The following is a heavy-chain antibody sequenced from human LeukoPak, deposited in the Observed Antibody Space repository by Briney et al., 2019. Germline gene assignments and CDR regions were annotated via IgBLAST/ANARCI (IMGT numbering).Heavy chain of an antibody. CDR3: SSEEVGATWGPSGYFDY. CDR2: IITISATT. D-gene: IGHD1-26*01. J-gene: IGHJ4*02. CDR1: GCGFSSYT. Sequence: SVKLSFTGSGCGFSSYTKSWVRLPHAPGHGWMGVIITISATTNNAQNFHGRVTITTAESTTKAYMELRSQRPDAKAVYYYSSEEVGATWGPSGYFDYWGKGTLVTVSS. V-gene: IGHV1-69*05.